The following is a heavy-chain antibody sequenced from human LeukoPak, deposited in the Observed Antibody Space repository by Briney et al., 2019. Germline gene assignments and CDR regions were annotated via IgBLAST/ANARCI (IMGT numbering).Heavy chain of an antibody. CDR1: GGSFSDYY. D-gene: IGHD1-26*01. V-gene: IGHV4-34*11. CDR2: IYYSGST. J-gene: IGHJ4*02. Sequence: SETLSLTCAVYGGSFSDYYWSWIRQSPGMGLEWIGYIYYSGSTNYNPSLKSRVIISVDTSKNQFSLNLSSVTAADTAVYYCARSSWSYDGHFDSWGQGTLVTVSS. CDR3: ARSSWSYDGHFDS.